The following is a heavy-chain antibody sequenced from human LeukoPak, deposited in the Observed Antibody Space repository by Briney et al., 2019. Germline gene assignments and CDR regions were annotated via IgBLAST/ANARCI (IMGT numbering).Heavy chain of an antibody. CDR1: GFTFLTYA. J-gene: IGHJ4*02. CDR2: ISGIGGNT. V-gene: IGHV3-23*01. Sequence: GGALRLSRAASGFTFLTYAMNRLRPAPGKGLKGVSVISGIGGNTYYIDSVKGGFTISRDNSKNTVHLQMNSLRAEDTAVYYCAKAWSYYDESCFDYWGQGTLVTVSS. CDR3: AKAWSYYDESCFDY. D-gene: IGHD3-22*01.